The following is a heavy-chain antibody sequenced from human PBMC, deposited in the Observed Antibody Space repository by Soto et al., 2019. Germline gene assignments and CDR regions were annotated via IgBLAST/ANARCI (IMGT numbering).Heavy chain of an antibody. D-gene: IGHD3-10*01. CDR1: GFTFSDHY. V-gene: IGHV3-72*01. Sequence: EVQLVESGGGLVQPGGSLRLSCAASGFTFSDHYMDWVRQAPGKGLEWVGRSKNKADSYTTEYAASVKGRFSISRDGSKNSLFLQMTSRKTEDTAVYYCTVWGSGNDFGAAWGQGILATVSS. CDR2: SKNKADSYTT. CDR3: TVWGSGNDFGAA. J-gene: IGHJ4*02.